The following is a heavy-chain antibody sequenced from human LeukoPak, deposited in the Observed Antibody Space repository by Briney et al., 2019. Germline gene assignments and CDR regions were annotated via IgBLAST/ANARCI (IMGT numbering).Heavy chain of an antibody. V-gene: IGHV3-30*02. J-gene: IGHJ4*02. Sequence: GGSLRLSCATSGFAFSSYGMHWVRQAPGKGLEWVAFIRYDGPNKYYADSVKGRFTISRDNSKNTLYLQMNSLRAEDTAVYYCVKGGALQFLEWLIFFDYWGQGTLVTVSS. CDR2: IRYDGPNK. CDR1: GFAFSSYG. CDR3: VKGGALQFLEWLIFFDY. D-gene: IGHD3-3*01.